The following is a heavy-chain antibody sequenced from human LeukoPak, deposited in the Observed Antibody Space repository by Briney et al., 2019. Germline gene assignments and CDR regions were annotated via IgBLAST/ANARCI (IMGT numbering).Heavy chain of an antibody. D-gene: IGHD5-24*01. Sequence: GGSLRLSCAASGFTFSSYEMNWVRQAPGKGLEWVSYISSSGSTIYYADSVKGRSTISRDNAKNSLYLQMNSLRAEDTAVYYCAREEAEIIDYWGQGTLVTVSS. V-gene: IGHV3-48*03. CDR3: AREEAEIIDY. J-gene: IGHJ4*02. CDR1: GFTFSSYE. CDR2: ISSSGSTI.